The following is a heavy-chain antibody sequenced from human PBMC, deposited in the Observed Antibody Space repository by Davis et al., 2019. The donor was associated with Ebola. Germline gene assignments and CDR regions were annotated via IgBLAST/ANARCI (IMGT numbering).Heavy chain of an antibody. Sequence: GGSLRLSCAASGFTFSSYGMHWVRQAPGKGLEWVAVISYDGSNKYYADSVKGRFTISRDNSKNTLYLQMNSLRAEDTAVYYCAREDTDIHSILYSSGPFDYWGQGTLVTVSS. D-gene: IGHD6-19*01. CDR2: ISYDGSNK. CDR1: GFTFSSYG. V-gene: IGHV3-30*03. CDR3: AREDTDIHSILYSSGPFDY. J-gene: IGHJ4*02.